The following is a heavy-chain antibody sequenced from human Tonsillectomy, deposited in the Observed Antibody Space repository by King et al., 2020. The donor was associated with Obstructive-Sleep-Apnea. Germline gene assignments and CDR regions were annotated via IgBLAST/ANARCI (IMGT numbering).Heavy chain of an antibody. CDR1: GGSFSGYY. J-gene: IGHJ5*02. V-gene: IGHV4-34*01. D-gene: IGHD1-26*01. CDR3: ARVRGYSGSYYVRFDP. CDR2: INHSGST. Sequence: VQLQQWGAGLLKPSETLSLTCAVYGGSFSGYYWSWIRQPPGKGLEWIGEINHSGSTNYNPSLKSRVTISVDTSKNQFSLKLSSVTAADTAVYYCARVRGYSGSYYVRFDPWGQGTLVTVSS.